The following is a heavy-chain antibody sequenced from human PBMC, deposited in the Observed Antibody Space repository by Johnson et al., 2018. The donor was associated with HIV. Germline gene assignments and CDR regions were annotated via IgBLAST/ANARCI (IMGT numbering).Heavy chain of an antibody. J-gene: IGHJ3*02. V-gene: IGHV3-30*14. CDR2: ISYDGTNT. Sequence: QVQLVESGGGVVQPGRSMRLSCAASDFTFSNNAIHWVRQAPGKGLEWVAVISYDGTNTYYADSVRGRFTISRDNSSNTVSLQMIILRPKDTAMYYCASGVTARAPLLIWGQGTMVTVSS. CDR1: DFTFSNNA. CDR3: ASGVTARAPLLI. D-gene: IGHD6-6*01.